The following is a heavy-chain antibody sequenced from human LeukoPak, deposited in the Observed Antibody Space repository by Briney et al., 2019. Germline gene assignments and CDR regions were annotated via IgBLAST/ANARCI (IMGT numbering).Heavy chain of an antibody. CDR1: GYTFTSYA. CDR2: INAGNGNT. Sequence: ASVKVSCKASGYTFTSYAMHWVRQAPGQRLEWMGWINAGNGNTKYSQEFQGRVTITRDTSASTAYMELSSLRSEDMAVYYCARSDQFPYYMDAWGKGTTVTVSS. CDR3: ARSDQFPYYMDA. V-gene: IGHV1-3*03. J-gene: IGHJ6*03. D-gene: IGHD2-2*01.